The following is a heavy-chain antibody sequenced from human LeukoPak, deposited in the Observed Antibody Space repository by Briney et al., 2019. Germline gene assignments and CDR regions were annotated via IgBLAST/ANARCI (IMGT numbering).Heavy chain of an antibody. D-gene: IGHD3-3*01. CDR3: ARSSVNWFDP. CDR2: IFPGDSHT. Sequence: GESLKISCKGSGYSFTNCWIGWVRQMPGKGLEWMGIIFPGDSHTRYSPSFQGQVTMSADKSISTSYLQWSSLRASDTAMYYCARSSVNWFDPWGQGTLVPVSS. V-gene: IGHV5-51*01. CDR1: GYSFTNCW. J-gene: IGHJ5*02.